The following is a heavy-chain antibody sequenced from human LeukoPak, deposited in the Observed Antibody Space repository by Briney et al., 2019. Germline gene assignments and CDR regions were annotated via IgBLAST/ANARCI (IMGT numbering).Heavy chain of an antibody. J-gene: IGHJ4*02. CDR2: ISWNSGSI. V-gene: IGHV3-9*01. Sequence: GGSLRLSCAASGFTFDDYAMHWVRQAPGKGLEGVSGISWNSGSIGYADSVKGRFTISRDNAKNSLYLQMNSLRAEDTALYYCTVRDSDYWGQGTLVTVSS. CDR1: GFTFDDYA. CDR3: TVRDSDY.